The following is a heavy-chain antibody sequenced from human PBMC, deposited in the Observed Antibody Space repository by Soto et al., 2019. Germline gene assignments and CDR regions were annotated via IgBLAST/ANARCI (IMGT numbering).Heavy chain of an antibody. CDR3: ARAPADYYDSSGYYVSILYX. Sequence: GGSLRLSFAASGFTFSSYAMHWVRQAPGKGLEGVGVISYDGSNKYYADSVTVRFTISRDNSKNTLYLQMKSLRAEDTAVYYCARAPADYYDSSGYYVSILYXWGQGTLVTVSX. CDR2: ISYDGSNK. D-gene: IGHD3-22*01. CDR1: GFTFSSYA. V-gene: IGHV3-30-3*01. J-gene: IGHJ4*02.